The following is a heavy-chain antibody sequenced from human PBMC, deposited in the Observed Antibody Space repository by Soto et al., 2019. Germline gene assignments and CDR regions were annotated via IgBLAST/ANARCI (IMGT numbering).Heavy chain of an antibody. D-gene: IGHD3-10*01. Sequence: EVQLVESGGGLIQPGGSLRLSCAASGFTVSSNYMSWVRQAPGKGLEWVSVIYSGGSTYYADSVKGRFTISRDNSKNTQDLQMNSLRAEDTAVYYCARDGLWFGELLYYGMDVWGQGATGTVSS. CDR3: ARDGLWFGELLYYGMDV. J-gene: IGHJ6*02. CDR2: IYSGGST. CDR1: GFTVSSNY. V-gene: IGHV3-53*01.